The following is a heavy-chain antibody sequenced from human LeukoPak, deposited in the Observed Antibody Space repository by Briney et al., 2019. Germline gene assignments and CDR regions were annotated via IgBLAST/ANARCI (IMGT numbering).Heavy chain of an antibody. CDR1: GFTFSSNW. V-gene: IGHV3-74*01. Sequence: SGGSLRLSCAASGFTFSSNWMHWVCQGPGKGLVWVSRINPDGSRTDYAESVKGRFTISRDNAKNTLSLEMNSLGDEDTAVYYCSRDFNGRNDFWGQGTLVTVSS. CDR3: SRDFNGRNDF. CDR2: INPDGSRT. D-gene: IGHD1-14*01. J-gene: IGHJ4*02.